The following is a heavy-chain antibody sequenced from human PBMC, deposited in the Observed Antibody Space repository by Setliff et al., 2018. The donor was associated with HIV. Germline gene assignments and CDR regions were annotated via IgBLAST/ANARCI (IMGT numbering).Heavy chain of an antibody. J-gene: IGHJ6*02. CDR2: ISSSGSTI. Sequence: GSLRLSCAASGFTFSSYEMNWVRQAPGKGLEWVSYISSSGSTIYYADSVKGRFTISRDNAKNSLYLQMNSLRAEDTAVYYCARDVVVTAIQGNYYYGMDVWGQGTTVTVS. CDR3: ARDVVVTAIQGNYYYGMDV. V-gene: IGHV3-48*03. D-gene: IGHD2-21*02. CDR1: GFTFSSYE.